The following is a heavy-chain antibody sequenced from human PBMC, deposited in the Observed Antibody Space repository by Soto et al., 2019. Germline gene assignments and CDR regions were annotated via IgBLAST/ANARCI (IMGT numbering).Heavy chain of an antibody. J-gene: IGHJ6*02. CDR3: ARVYSSSWYGYYYYGMDV. D-gene: IGHD6-13*01. CDR2: INAGNGNT. CDR1: GYTFTSYA. V-gene: IGHV1-3*01. Sequence: GASVKVSCKASGYTFTSYAMHWVRLAPGQRLEWMGWINAGNGNTKYSQKFQGRVTITRDTSASTAYMELSSLRSEDTAVYYCARVYSSSWYGYYYYGMDVWGQGTTVTVSS.